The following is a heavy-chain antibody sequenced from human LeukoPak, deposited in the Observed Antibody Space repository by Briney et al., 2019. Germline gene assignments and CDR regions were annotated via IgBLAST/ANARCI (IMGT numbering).Heavy chain of an antibody. CDR3: GRVNGSTSIEN. V-gene: IGHV4-38-2*02. Sequence: SETLSLTCRVSGYSIASEYFWGWIRQPPGKGLEWIGSADRGSAYYESSLRSRATIPLDASRDQFFLHLSSVTAADTAVYFCGRVNGSTSIENWGQGILATVSS. CDR2: ADRGSA. J-gene: IGHJ4*02. D-gene: IGHD2-8*01. CDR1: GYSIASEYF.